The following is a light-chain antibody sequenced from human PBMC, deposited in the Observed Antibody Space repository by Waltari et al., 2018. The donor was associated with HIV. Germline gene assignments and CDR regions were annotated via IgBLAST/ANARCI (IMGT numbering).Light chain of an antibody. J-gene: IGLJ3*02. CDR1: SSNIGSNF. Sequence: QSVLTQPPSASETPGQRVTISCSGSSSNIGSNFVYWYQQLPGTAPKLLIYGNNQRPSGVPDRFSCSRSGTSASLAISGLRSEDEADYYCAAWDDSLGGLWVFGGGTKLTVL. V-gene: IGLV1-47*01. CDR2: GNN. CDR3: AAWDDSLGGLWV.